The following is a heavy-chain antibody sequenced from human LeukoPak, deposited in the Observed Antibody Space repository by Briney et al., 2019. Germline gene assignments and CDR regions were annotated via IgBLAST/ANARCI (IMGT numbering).Heavy chain of an antibody. J-gene: IGHJ4*02. Sequence: EAGGSLRLSCAASGFTFSSYAMSWVRQAPGKGLEWVSAISGSGGSTYYADSVKGRFTISRDNSKNTLYLQMNSLRAEDTAVYYCAKGNDFWSGYYTAFDYWGQGTLVTVSS. V-gene: IGHV3-23*01. CDR2: ISGSGGST. D-gene: IGHD3-3*01. CDR3: AKGNDFWSGYYTAFDY. CDR1: GFTFSSYA.